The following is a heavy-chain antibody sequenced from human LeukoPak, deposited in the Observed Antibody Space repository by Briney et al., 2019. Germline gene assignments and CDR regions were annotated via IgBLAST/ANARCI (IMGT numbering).Heavy chain of an antibody. D-gene: IGHD6-6*01. V-gene: IGHV1-8*01. CDR3: ARVPPSGNWFDP. CDR1: GYTFTSYD. CDR2: MNPNSGNT. J-gene: IGHJ5*02. Sequence: ASVKVSCKASGYTFTSYDINWVRQATGQGLEWMGWMNPNSGNTGYAQKFQGRVTMTRNTSISTAYMGLSSLRSEDTAVYYCARVPPSGNWFDPWGQGTLVTVSS.